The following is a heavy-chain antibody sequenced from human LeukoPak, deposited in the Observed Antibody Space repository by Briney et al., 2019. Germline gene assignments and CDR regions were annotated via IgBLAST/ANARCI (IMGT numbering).Heavy chain of an antibody. CDR1: GFTFDDYA. V-gene: IGHV3-21*01. D-gene: IGHD3-16*02. CDR3: ARSGWGGSYRQFDY. Sequence: GRSLRLSCAASGFTFDDYAIHWVRQAPGKGLEWVSSISSSSSYIYYADSVKGRFTISRDNAKNSLYLQMNSLRAEDTAVYYCARSGWGGSYRQFDYWGQGTLVTVSS. CDR2: ISSSSSYI. J-gene: IGHJ4*02.